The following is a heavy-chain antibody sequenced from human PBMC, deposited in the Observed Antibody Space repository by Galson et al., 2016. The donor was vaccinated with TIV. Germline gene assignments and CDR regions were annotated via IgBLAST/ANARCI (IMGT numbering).Heavy chain of an antibody. CDR3: AREFRDYYFDY. CDR1: GFTFGSYG. D-gene: IGHD3/OR15-3a*01. V-gene: IGHV3-33*01. Sequence: SLRLSCAASGFTFGSYGMHWVRQAPGKGLEWVAGLWFDGSHISYGDSVTGRVTISRDNARKMLYLQMKSLRAEDTALYYCAREFRDYYFDYWGQGILVTVLS. J-gene: IGHJ4*02. CDR2: LWFDGSHI.